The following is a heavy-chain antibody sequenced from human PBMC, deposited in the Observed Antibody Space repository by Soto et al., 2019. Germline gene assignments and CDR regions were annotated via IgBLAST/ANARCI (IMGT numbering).Heavy chain of an antibody. CDR2: ISSSSSTI. Sequence: EVQLVESGGGLVQPGGSLRLSCAASGFTFSSYSMNWVRQAPGKGLEWVSYISSSSSTIYYADSVKGRFTISRDNAKNSLYLQMNSLRDEDTAVYYCARDSGGGWVVVPAAKDLWGRGTLVTVSS. J-gene: IGHJ2*01. D-gene: IGHD2-2*01. CDR3: ARDSGGGWVVVPAAKDL. V-gene: IGHV3-48*02. CDR1: GFTFSSYS.